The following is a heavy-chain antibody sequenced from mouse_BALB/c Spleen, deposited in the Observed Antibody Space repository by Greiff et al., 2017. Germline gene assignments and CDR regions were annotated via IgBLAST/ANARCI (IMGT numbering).Heavy chain of an antibody. CDR1: GFNIKDYY. Sequence: EVQLQQSGAELVRSGASVKLSCTASGFNIKDYYMHWVKQRPEQGLEWIGWIDPENGDTEYAPKFQGKATMTADTSSNTAYLQLSSLTSEDTAVYYRNAYGLWFAYWGQGTLVTVSA. V-gene: IGHV14-4*02. CDR3: NAYGLWFAY. J-gene: IGHJ3*01. D-gene: IGHD1-1*02. CDR2: IDPENGDT.